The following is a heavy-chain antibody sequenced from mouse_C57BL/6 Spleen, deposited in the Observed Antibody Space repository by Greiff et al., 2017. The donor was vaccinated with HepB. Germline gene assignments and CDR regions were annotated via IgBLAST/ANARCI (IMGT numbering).Heavy chain of an antibody. CDR1: GYTFTGYW. CDR2: ILPGSGST. V-gene: IGHV1-9*01. J-gene: IGHJ4*01. D-gene: IGHD2-5*01. CDR3: ARRDYSNYVGNAMDY. Sequence: VVEPGASVKLSCKATGYTFTGYWIEWVKQRPGHGLEWIGEILPGSGSTNYNEKFKGKATFTADTSSNTAYMQLSSLTTEDSAIYYCARRDYSNYVGNAMDYWGQGTSVTVSS.